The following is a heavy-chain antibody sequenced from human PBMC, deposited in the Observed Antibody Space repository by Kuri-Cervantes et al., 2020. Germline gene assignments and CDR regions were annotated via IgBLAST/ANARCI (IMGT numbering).Heavy chain of an antibody. CDR3: ARVQASYYYYYYMDV. D-gene: IGHD4-11*01. Sequence: SETLSLTCAVSGGSISSGGYSWSWIRQPPGKGLEWIGYIYYSGSTNYNPSLKSRVTISVDTSKNQFSLKLSSVTAADTAVYYCARVQASYYYYYYMDVWGKGTTVTVSS. CDR2: IYYSGST. CDR1: GGSISSGGYS. J-gene: IGHJ6*03. V-gene: IGHV4-61*08.